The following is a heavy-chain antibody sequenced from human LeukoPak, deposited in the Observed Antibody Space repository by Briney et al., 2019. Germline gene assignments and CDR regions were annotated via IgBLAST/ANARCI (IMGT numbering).Heavy chain of an antibody. D-gene: IGHD3-10*01. Sequence: GGSLRLSCAASGFTFSDYYMNWIRQAPGKGLEWVSYISSSGSTIYYADSVKGRFTISRDNAKNSLYLQMNSLRAEDTAVYYCARASRYGLNWFDPWGQGTLVTVSS. J-gene: IGHJ5*02. CDR1: GFTFSDYY. CDR2: ISSSGSTI. CDR3: ARASRYGLNWFDP. V-gene: IGHV3-11*04.